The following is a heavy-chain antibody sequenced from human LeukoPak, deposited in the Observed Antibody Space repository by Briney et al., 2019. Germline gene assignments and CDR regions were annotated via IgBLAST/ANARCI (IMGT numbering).Heavy chain of an antibody. Sequence: SETLSLTCTVSGGSISSSSYYWGWIRQPPGKGLEWIGSIYYSGSTYYNPSLKSRVTISVDTSKNQFSLKLSSVTAADTAVYYCARRERQWPSPWYHFDYWGQGTLVTVSS. CDR3: ARRERQWPSPWYHFDY. J-gene: IGHJ4*02. CDR1: GGSISSSSYY. V-gene: IGHV4-39*01. D-gene: IGHD6-19*01. CDR2: IYYSGST.